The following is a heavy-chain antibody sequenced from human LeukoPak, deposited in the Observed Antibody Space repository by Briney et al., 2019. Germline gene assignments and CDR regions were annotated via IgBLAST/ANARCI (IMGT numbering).Heavy chain of an antibody. Sequence: PGGSLRLSCAASGFTFSSYAMSWVRQAPGKGLEWVSVISGSGNNTYYADSVKGRFTISRDNSKNTLYLQMNSLRVEDTAIYYCANGGFESTAYYHNYYYYMDVWGKGTTVTISS. CDR1: GFTFSSYA. D-gene: IGHD3-22*01. CDR3: ANGGFESTAYYHNYYYYMDV. V-gene: IGHV3-23*01. CDR2: ISGSGNNT. J-gene: IGHJ6*03.